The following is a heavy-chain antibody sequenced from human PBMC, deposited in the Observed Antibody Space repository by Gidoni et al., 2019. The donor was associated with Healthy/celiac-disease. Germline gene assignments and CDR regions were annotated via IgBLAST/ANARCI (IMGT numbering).Heavy chain of an antibody. D-gene: IGHD3-3*01. V-gene: IGHV4-59*08. CDR1: GGSISSYY. CDR2: IYYSGST. J-gene: IGHJ3*02. CDR3: ARHILELRFLEQKRAFDI. Sequence: QVQLQESGPGLVKPSETLSLPCTVSGGSISSYYWRWIRQPPGKGLEWIGYIYYSGSTNYNPSLKSRVTISVDTSKNQFSLKLSSVTAADTAVYYCARHILELRFLEQKRAFDIWGQGTMVTVSS.